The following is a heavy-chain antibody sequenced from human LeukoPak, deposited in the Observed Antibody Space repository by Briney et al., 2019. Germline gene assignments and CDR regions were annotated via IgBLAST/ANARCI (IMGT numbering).Heavy chain of an antibody. J-gene: IGHJ4*02. D-gene: IGHD2-2*01. V-gene: IGHV3-30*02. CDR2: IRYDGSNK. Sequence: GGSLRLSFAASGFTFSSYGMHWVRQAPGKGLEWVAFIRYDGSNKYYADSVKGRFTISRDNSKNTLYLQMNSLRAEDTAVYYCAKDGRGVPAALGYFDYWGQGTLVTVSS. CDR1: GFTFSSYG. CDR3: AKDGRGVPAALGYFDY.